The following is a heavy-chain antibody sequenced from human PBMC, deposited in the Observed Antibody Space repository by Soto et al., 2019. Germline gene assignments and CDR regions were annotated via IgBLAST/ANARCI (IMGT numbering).Heavy chain of an antibody. Sequence: VGSLRLSCAASGFTGSSNYMIWVRQATGKGLEWVSVIYSGGSTYYADSVKGRFTISRDNSKNTLYLQMNSLRAEDTAVYYCARENQWLGYYYYGMDVWGQGTTVTVSS. CDR1: GFTGSSNY. D-gene: IGHD6-19*01. V-gene: IGHV3-53*01. CDR2: IYSGGST. CDR3: ARENQWLGYYYYGMDV. J-gene: IGHJ6*02.